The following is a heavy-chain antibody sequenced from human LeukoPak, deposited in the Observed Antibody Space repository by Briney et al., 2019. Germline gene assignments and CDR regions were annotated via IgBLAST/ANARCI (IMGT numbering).Heavy chain of an antibody. J-gene: IGHJ5*02. CDR1: SGSISSGDYY. Sequence: SETLSLTCTVSSGSISSGDYYWSWIRQPPGKGLEWIGYISYTGTTYYNPSLKSRVTISVDTSKNQFSLKLSSVTAADTAVYYCARARRYYGSGSYYSPALFDPWGQGTLVTVSS. CDR2: ISYTGTT. V-gene: IGHV4-30-4*08. CDR3: ARARRYYGSGSYYSPALFDP. D-gene: IGHD3-10*01.